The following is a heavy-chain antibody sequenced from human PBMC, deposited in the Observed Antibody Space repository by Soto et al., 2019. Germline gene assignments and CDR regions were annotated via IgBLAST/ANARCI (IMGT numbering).Heavy chain of an antibody. CDR2: ISATGGGK. CDR1: GFKFSSYA. Sequence: GGSLRLSCAASGFKFSSYAMSWVRQAPGKGLEWVSLISATGGGKYYSDSLKGRFTITRDNSENTLYLQVHSLRSEDTAVYYCAKDRRAGRASAFYFDFWGHGAQVTVPS. J-gene: IGHJ5*01. CDR3: AKDRRAGRASAFYFDF. V-gene: IGHV3-23*01.